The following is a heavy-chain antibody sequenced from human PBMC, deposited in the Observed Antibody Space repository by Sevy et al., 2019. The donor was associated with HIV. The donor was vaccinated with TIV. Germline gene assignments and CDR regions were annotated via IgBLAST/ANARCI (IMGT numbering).Heavy chain of an antibody. CDR1: GFTFSSYG. V-gene: IGHV3-33*01. J-gene: IGHJ6*02. D-gene: IGHD6-6*01. CDR2: IWYDGSKK. CDR3: ARGLAALPGYYYGMDV. Sequence: GGSLRLSCAASGFTFSSYGMHWVRQTPGKGLEWVGVIWYDGSKKNYGDTVKGGFTISRDNSKNTLYLQMNSLRAEDTAVYYCARGLAALPGYYYGMDVWGQGTTVTVSS.